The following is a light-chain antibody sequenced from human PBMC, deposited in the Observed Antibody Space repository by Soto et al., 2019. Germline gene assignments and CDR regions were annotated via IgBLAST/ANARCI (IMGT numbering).Light chain of an antibody. CDR2: AAS. V-gene: IGKV1D-16*01. J-gene: IGKJ1*01. CDR1: QGIRSW. Sequence: DIQMTQSPSSVSAAVGDRVTIXXRASQGIRSWLAWYQQKPGKAPELLIYAASKLQSGVPSRFSGSGSGTEFTLTISSLQPDDFATYYCQQYNSYRTFGQGTKVDIK. CDR3: QQYNSYRT.